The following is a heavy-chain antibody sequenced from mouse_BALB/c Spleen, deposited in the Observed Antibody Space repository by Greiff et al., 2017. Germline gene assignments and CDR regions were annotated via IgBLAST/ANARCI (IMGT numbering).Heavy chain of an antibody. Sequence: QVQLQQSGPELVKPGASVKISCKASGYTFTSYGINWVKQRPGQGLEWIGYIYPGSGGTAYNQKFKGKATLTADKSSSTVYMQLSSLTSEDSAIYFCARGGGYYDYYAMDYWGQGTSVTVSS. J-gene: IGHJ4*01. CDR1: GYTFTSYG. V-gene: IGHV1-77*01. CDR3: ARGGGYYDYYAMDY. D-gene: IGHD2-3*01. CDR2: IYPGSGGT.